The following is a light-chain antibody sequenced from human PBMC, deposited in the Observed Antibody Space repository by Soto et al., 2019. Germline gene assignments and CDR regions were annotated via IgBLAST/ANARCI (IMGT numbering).Light chain of an antibody. V-gene: IGLV4-60*03. J-gene: IGLJ3*02. CDR3: ETWDSTTRV. CDR1: SGHSTNT. Sequence: QLVLTQSSSASASLGSSVKLTCTLSSGHSTNTIAWHQQQPGQAPRYLMKVEGSGSYSRGSGLPDRLSGSSSGADRYLTISNLQSEDEADYYCETWDSTTRVYGGGTKLTVL. CDR2: VEGSGSY.